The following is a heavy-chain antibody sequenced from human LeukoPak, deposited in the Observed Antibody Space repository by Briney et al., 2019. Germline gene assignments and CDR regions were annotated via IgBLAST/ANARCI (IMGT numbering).Heavy chain of an antibody. CDR2: ISSSSSYI. V-gene: IGHV3-21*01. CDR1: GFTFSSYS. Sequence: GSLRLSCAASGFTFSSYSMNWVRQAPGKGLEWVSSISSSSSYIYYADSVKGRFTISRDNAKNSLYLQMNSLRAEDTAVYYCARADSSGWSYYYYGMDVWGQGTTVTVSS. D-gene: IGHD6-19*01. CDR3: ARADSSGWSYYYYGMDV. J-gene: IGHJ6*02.